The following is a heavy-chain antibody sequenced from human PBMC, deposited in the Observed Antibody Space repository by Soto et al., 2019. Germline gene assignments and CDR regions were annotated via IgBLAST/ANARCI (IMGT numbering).Heavy chain of an antibody. CDR1: GFTFSDSA. J-gene: IGHJ4*02. CDR2: IYYDGNNK. D-gene: IGHD6-25*01. CDR3: ATDLADF. Sequence: PGGFLRLSCAASGFTFSDSAMHWVRQAPGNGLEWVSIIYYDGNNKYYADSVKGRFTISRDNSNNMVYLHMNNLRAEDTAMYYCATDLADFWGRGTLVPVSS. V-gene: IGHV3-33*03.